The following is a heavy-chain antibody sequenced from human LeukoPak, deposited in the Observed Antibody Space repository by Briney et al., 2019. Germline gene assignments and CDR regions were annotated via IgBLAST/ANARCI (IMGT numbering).Heavy chain of an antibody. CDR1: GFTFSSYA. Sequence: GGSLRLSCAASGFTFSSYAMHWVRQAPGKGLEWVAVISYDGSNKYYADSVKGRFTISRDNSKNTLYLQMNSLRAEDTAVYYCARGGIHLDYWGQGTLVTVPS. CDR2: ISYDGSNK. V-gene: IGHV3-30*04. J-gene: IGHJ4*02. CDR3: ARGGIHLDY. D-gene: IGHD5-18*01.